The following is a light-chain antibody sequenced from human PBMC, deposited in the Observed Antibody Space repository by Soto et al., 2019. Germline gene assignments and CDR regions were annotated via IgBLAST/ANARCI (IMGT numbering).Light chain of an antibody. Sequence: DIQMTQSPSTLSASVGDRVTITCRASQSINIWLAWYQQKPGKAPKLLIYRASVLESGVPSRFSGSGSGTDFTLTISSLQPDDFATYYCQQYNDYSPWTFRQGTKVEIK. CDR1: QSINIW. CDR2: RAS. V-gene: IGKV1-5*03. CDR3: QQYNDYSPWT. J-gene: IGKJ1*01.